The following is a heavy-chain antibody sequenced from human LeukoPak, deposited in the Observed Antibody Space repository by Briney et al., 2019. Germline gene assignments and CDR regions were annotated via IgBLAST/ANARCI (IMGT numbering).Heavy chain of an antibody. V-gene: IGHV4-4*07. J-gene: IGHJ3*02. Sequence: PSETLSLTCTVSGGSISSYYWSWIRQPAGKGLEWIGRIYTSGSTNYNPSLKSRVTMSVDTSKNQFSLKLSSVTAADTAVCYCASGSYYSAFDIWGQGTMVTVSS. CDR3: ASGSYYSAFDI. CDR1: GGSISSYY. D-gene: IGHD1-26*01. CDR2: IYTSGST.